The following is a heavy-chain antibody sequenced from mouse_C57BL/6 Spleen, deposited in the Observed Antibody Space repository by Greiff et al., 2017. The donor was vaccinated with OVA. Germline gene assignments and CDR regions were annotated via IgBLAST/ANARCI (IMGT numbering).Heavy chain of an antibody. Sequence: VKLMESGAELMKPGASVKLSCKATGYTFTGYWIEWVKQRPGHGLEWIGEILPGSGSTNYNEKFKGKATFTADTSSNTAYMQLSSLTTEDSAIYYCARVGIYYGYDVGYFDVWGTGTTVTVSS. CDR1: GYTFTGYW. D-gene: IGHD2-2*01. J-gene: IGHJ1*03. CDR2: ILPGSGST. CDR3: ARVGIYYGYDVGYFDV. V-gene: IGHV1-9*01.